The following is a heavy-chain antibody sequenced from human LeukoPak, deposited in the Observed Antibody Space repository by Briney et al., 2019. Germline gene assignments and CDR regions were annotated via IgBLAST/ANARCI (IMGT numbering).Heavy chain of an antibody. Sequence: GRSLRLSCAASGFTFSSYGMHWVRQAPGKGLEWVAVIWYDGSNKYYADYVKGRFTISRDNSKNTLYLQMNSLRAEDTAVYYCAKDASSGWPYYFDYWGQGTLVTVSS. D-gene: IGHD6-19*01. CDR2: IWYDGSNK. J-gene: IGHJ4*02. CDR1: GFTFSSYG. CDR3: AKDASSGWPYYFDY. V-gene: IGHV3-33*06.